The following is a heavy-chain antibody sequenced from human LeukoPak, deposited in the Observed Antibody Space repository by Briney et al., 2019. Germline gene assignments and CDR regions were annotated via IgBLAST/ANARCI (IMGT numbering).Heavy chain of an antibody. Sequence: PSETLSLTCTVSGGSISSTSHYWGWVRQPPGKGLEWIGSASYSGSPYYNPFLKNRVTVSVDTSKNQFSLKLSSVTAADTAVYCCARGPGYSYGYCFEYWGQGALVTVSS. CDR2: ASYSGSP. V-gene: IGHV4-39*07. J-gene: IGHJ4*02. CDR1: GGSISSTSHY. CDR3: ARGPGYSYGYCFEY. D-gene: IGHD5-18*01.